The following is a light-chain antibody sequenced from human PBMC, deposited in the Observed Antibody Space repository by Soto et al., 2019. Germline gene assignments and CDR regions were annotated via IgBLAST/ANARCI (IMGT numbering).Light chain of an antibody. CDR2: GAS. CDR1: QSVSSSY. V-gene: IGKV3-20*01. CDR3: LKYGSCPAWT. Sequence: IELTQAPCTLSLSQGERATLSCRAIQSVSSSYLAWYQQKPGQAPRILIYGASTRATGIPDRFSGSGSGTDFTLTISSLHPEDFAVYYCLKYGSCPAWTFGRGTKVDIK. J-gene: IGKJ1*01.